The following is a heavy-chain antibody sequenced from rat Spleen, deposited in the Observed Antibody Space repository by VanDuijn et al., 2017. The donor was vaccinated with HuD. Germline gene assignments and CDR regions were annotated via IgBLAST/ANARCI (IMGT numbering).Heavy chain of an antibody. CDR1: GFTFSNYG. D-gene: IGHD4-1*01. Sequence: EVQLVESGGGLVQPGRSLKLSCAASGFTFSNYGMAWVRQAPTKGLEWVATISYDGSSTYYRDSVKGRFTISRDNAKSTLYLQMDSLRSEDTATYYCARRADFDFWGPGTMVTVSS. V-gene: IGHV5-29*01. J-gene: IGHJ1*01. CDR2: ISYDGSST. CDR3: ARRADFDF.